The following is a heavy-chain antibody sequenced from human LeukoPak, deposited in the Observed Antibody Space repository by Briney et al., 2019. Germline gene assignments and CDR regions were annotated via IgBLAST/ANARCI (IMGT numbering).Heavy chain of an antibody. CDR3: ARGVGYCSSTSCYGWFDP. Sequence: ASVKVSCKASGYTFTSYAMHWVRQAPGQRLEWMGWINAGNGNTKYSQKFQGRVTITRDTSASTAYMELSSLRSEDTAVYYCARGVGYCSSTSCYGWFDPWGQGTLVTVSS. CDR1: GYTFTSYA. D-gene: IGHD2-2*03. V-gene: IGHV1-3*01. CDR2: INAGNGNT. J-gene: IGHJ5*02.